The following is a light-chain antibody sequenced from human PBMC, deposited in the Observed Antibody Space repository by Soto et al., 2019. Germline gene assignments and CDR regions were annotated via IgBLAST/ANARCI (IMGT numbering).Light chain of an antibody. CDR3: QQYNDWPRT. CDR1: QLFSSN. Sequence: DIVLTQSPSTLSLSQGESVTLSCRASQLFSSNLAWYQRRPGQAPRLLIYGSSTRATGVPARFSGSASGTEFTLTISSLQSEDFGVYYCQQYNDWPRTFGQGTRLEIK. V-gene: IGKV3-15*01. CDR2: GSS. J-gene: IGKJ5*01.